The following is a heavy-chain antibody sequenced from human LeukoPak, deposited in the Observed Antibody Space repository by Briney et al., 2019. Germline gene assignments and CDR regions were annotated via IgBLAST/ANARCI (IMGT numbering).Heavy chain of an antibody. CDR2: IIPIFGTA. CDR3: ARVGSGSYPPYYYGMDV. V-gene: IGHV1-69*13. CDR1: GGTFSSYA. D-gene: IGHD1-26*01. Sequence: SVKVSCKASGGTFSSYAISWVRQAPGQGLEWMGGIIPIFGTANYAQKFQGRVTITADESTSTTYMELSSLRSEDTAVYYCARVGSGSYPPYYYGMDVWGQGTTVTVSS. J-gene: IGHJ6*02.